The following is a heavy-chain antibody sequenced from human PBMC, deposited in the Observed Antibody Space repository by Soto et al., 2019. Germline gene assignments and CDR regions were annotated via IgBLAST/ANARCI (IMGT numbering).Heavy chain of an antibody. CDR3: ARGRIAAAGIRYFQH. J-gene: IGHJ1*01. D-gene: IGHD6-13*01. CDR1: GGSFSCYY. Sequence: QVQLQQWGAGLLKPSETLSLTCAVYGGSFSCYYWSWIRQPPGKGREWIGEINHSGSTNYNPSLKSRVTISVDTSKNQFALKLSSVTAADTAVYYCARGRIAAAGIRYFQHWGQGTLVTVSS. V-gene: IGHV4-34*01. CDR2: INHSGST.